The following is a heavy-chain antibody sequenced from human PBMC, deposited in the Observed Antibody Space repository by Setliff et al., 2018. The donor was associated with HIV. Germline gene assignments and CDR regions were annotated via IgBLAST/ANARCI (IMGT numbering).Heavy chain of an antibody. CDR3: ARIVRWELVATSTFFYYYMDV. V-gene: IGHV4-39*07. J-gene: IGHJ6*03. D-gene: IGHD1-26*01. CDR1: GGSISSSSYY. Sequence: SETLSLTCTVSGGSISSSSYYWGWIRQPPGKGLEWIGNIYYSGSTYYNPSLKSRVTISVDTSKNQFSLKLSSVTAADTAVYYCARIVRWELVATSTFFYYYMDVWGKGTTVTVSS. CDR2: IYYSGST.